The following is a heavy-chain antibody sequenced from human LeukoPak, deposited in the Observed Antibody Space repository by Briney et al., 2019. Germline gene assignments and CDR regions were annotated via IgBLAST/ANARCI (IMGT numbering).Heavy chain of an antibody. V-gene: IGHV1-3*03. Sequence: ASVKVSCKASGYTFTSYAMHWVRQAPGQRLEWMGWINAGNGNTKYSQEFQGGVTITRDTSASTAYMELSSLRSEDMAVYYCARSRERGYCSGGSCYRYNWFDPWGQGTLVTVSS. D-gene: IGHD2-15*01. CDR3: ARSRERGYCSGGSCYRYNWFDP. CDR2: INAGNGNT. J-gene: IGHJ5*02. CDR1: GYTFTSYA.